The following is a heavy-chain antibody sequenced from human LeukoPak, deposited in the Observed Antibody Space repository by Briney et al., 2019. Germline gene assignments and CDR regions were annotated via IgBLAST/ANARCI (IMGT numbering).Heavy chain of an antibody. J-gene: IGHJ4*02. Sequence: GGSLRLSCAASGFTFNYYAMSWVRQAPGKGLEWVSGISDNEGRTYYTDSVKGRFTIFRDNTQNSLYLQMSRLRGEDTGVYYCARDVVGSLDYWGQGTLVTVSS. V-gene: IGHV3-23*01. CDR1: GFTFNYYA. CDR3: ARDVVGSLDY. D-gene: IGHD1-26*01. CDR2: ISDNEGRT.